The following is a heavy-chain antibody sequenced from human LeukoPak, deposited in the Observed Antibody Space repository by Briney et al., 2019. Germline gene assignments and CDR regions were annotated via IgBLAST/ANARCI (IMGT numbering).Heavy chain of an antibody. CDR1: GGTINSHY. CDR3: ARHYLYGDSSWDS. J-gene: IGHJ4*02. D-gene: IGHD4-17*01. Sequence: PSETLSLTCTVSGGTINSHYWSWIRQPPGERLEWIAYTHTNGGTKYNPSLKSRVTISLDTSKNQFSLKLYSVTAADTAVYFCARHYLYGDSSWDSWGPGNLVTVSS. CDR2: THTNGGT. V-gene: IGHV4-4*09.